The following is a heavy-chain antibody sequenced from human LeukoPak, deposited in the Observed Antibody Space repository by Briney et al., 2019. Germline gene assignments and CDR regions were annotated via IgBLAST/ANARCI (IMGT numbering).Heavy chain of an antibody. J-gene: IGHJ4*02. V-gene: IGHV3-48*02. CDR3: ARDLHSGAYTFDS. D-gene: IGHD1-26*01. CDR1: GFTFNSFS. CDR2: ISSISTII. Sequence: PGGPLRLSCAASGFTFNSFSMNWVRQAPGKGLEWVSYISSISTIIYYAGSVKGRFTISRDNAKNSLYLQMNSLRDEDTAVYYCARDLHSGAYTFDSWGQGTLVTVSS.